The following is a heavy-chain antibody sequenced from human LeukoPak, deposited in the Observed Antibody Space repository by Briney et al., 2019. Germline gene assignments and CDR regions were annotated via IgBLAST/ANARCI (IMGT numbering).Heavy chain of an antibody. CDR2: IKEDGSEK. Sequence: GGSLRLSCAASGFTLSTYWMSWVRQAPGKGLEWVANIKEDGSEKYYVDSVKGRFTISRDNAKNSLYLQMNSLRVEDTAVYHCARDIPDSSGYYEDAFDIWGQGTMVTVSS. V-gene: IGHV3-7*01. J-gene: IGHJ3*02. CDR1: GFTLSTYW. D-gene: IGHD3-22*01. CDR3: ARDIPDSSGYYEDAFDI.